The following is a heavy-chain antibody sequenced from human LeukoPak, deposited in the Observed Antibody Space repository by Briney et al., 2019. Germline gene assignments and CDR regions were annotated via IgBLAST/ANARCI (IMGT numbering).Heavy chain of an antibody. J-gene: IGHJ4*02. V-gene: IGHV3-33*01. Sequence: GRSLRLSCAASGFTFSSYGMHWVRQAPGKGLEWVAVIWYDGSSKYYADSVKGRFTISRDNSKNTLYLQMNSLRAEDTAVYYCARDRYCSGGSCYYFDYWGQGTLVTVSS. CDR2: IWYDGSSK. CDR3: ARDRYCSGGSCYYFDY. CDR1: GFTFSSYG. D-gene: IGHD2-15*01.